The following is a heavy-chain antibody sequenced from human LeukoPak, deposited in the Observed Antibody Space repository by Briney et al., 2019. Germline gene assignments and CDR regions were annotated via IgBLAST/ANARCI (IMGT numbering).Heavy chain of an antibody. CDR1: GGSFSGYY. CDR3: ARGGLAYCSGGSCYSSWFDP. Sequence: PSETLSLTCAVYGGSFSGYYWSWIRQPPGKGLEWIGEINHSGGTNYNPSLKSRVTISVDTSKNQFSLKLSSVTAADTAVYYCARGGLAYCSGGSCYSSWFDPWGQGTLVTVSS. CDR2: INHSGGT. J-gene: IGHJ5*02. D-gene: IGHD2-15*01. V-gene: IGHV4-34*01.